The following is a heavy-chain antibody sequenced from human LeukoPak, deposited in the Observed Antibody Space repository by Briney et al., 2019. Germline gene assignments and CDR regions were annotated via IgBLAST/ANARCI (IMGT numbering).Heavy chain of an antibody. CDR2: INANGRGT. Sequence: PRGGLRLSRLPPGFRLTSYTTYSVCASLQERLEYVSTINANGRGTYYADSVKGRFSISKDTSQNTLYLQMSSLRTEDTALYYCVKDIQSSSAWTGGGYWGQGTLVSVSS. V-gene: IGHV3-64D*09. CDR1: GFRLTSYT. J-gene: IGHJ4*02. CDR3: VKDIQSSSAWTGGGY. D-gene: IGHD6-19*01.